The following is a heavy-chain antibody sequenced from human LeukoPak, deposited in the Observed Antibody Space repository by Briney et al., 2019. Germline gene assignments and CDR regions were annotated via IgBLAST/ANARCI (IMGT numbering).Heavy chain of an antibody. J-gene: IGHJ4*02. CDR2: ISGTGGDT. V-gene: IGHV3-23*01. CDR1: GFTFNNYA. Sequence: GGSLRLSCAASGFTFNNYAMSWVRQAPGKGLEWVSAISGTGGDTYYADSVKGRFTVSRDNSKNTLYLQMNSLRADDTAVYYCAKDLWGRSSGWSEFFDFWGQGTLVTVSS. CDR3: AKDLWGRSSGWSEFFDF. D-gene: IGHD6-19*01.